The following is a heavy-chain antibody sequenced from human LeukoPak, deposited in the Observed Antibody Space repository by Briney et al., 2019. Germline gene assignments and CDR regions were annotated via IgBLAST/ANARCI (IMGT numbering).Heavy chain of an antibody. D-gene: IGHD5-18*01. V-gene: IGHV1-2*02. Sequence: ASVKVSCKASGYTFIDYYIHWVRQAPGQGLEFLGWISPDSGGTNYPQKFQGRVTLTRDTSISTAYMELSRLRSDDTAVYYCAYSYGYLSYFDYWGQGTLVTVSS. CDR2: ISPDSGGT. CDR1: GYTFIDYY. J-gene: IGHJ4*02. CDR3: AYSYGYLSYFDY.